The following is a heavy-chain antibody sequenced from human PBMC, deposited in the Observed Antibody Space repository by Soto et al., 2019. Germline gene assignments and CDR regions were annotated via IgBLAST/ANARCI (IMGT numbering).Heavy chain of an antibody. CDR3: ARDQDNWNYLSWFDP. V-gene: IGHV1-69*06. D-gene: IGHD1-7*01. CDR2: IIPIFGTA. CDR1: GGTFSSYA. Sequence: SVKVSCKASGGTFSSYAISWVRQAPGQGLEWMGGIIPIFGTANYAQKFKGRVTITAEKSKSTAYLELSSLRSEDTAVYYCARDQDNWNYLSWFDPWGQGTLVTVSS. J-gene: IGHJ5*02.